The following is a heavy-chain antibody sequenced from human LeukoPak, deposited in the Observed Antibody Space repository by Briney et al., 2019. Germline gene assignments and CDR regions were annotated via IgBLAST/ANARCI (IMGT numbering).Heavy chain of an antibody. CDR2: ISGSGGST. CDR1: GFTFSSYA. V-gene: IGHV3-23*01. D-gene: IGHD5-18*01. Sequence: QPGGSLRLSCAASGFTFSSYAMSWVRQAPGKGLEWVSAISGSGGSTYYADSVEGRFTISRDNSKNTLYLQMNSLRAEDTAVYYCAKESGQSQLQLWSRGYWGQGTLVTVSS. J-gene: IGHJ4*02. CDR3: AKESGQSQLQLWSRGY.